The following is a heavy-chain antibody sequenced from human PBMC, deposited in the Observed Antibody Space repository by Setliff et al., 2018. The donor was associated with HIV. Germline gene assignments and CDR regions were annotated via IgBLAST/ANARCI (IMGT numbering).Heavy chain of an antibody. CDR2: IKSKIDGGTT. V-gene: IGHV3-15*01. CDR1: GFSVSDDW. D-gene: IGHD6-6*01. J-gene: IGHJ4*02. CDR3: TAVGSLAGRRPELN. Sequence: PGGSLRLSCAASGFSVSDDWMSWVRQTPGKRLEWVGRIKSKIDGGTTEYAAPVKGRFTISRDDSINTLYLQMNSLKTEDTAVYFCTAVGSLAGRRPELNWGRGTLVTVSS.